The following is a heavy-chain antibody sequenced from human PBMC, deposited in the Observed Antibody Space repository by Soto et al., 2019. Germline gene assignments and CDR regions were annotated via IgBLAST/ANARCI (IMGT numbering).Heavy chain of an antibody. Sequence: PSETRSRTCTVSGGSISSYYWSWIRQPPGKGLEWIGYIYYSGSTNYNPSLKSRVTISVDTSKNQFSLQLSSVTAADTAVYSCGGGSLFDYWGQGTLVTVSS. CDR1: GGSISSYY. D-gene: IGHD3-10*01. V-gene: IGHV4-59*08. J-gene: IGHJ4*02. CDR2: IYYSGST. CDR3: GGGSLFDY.